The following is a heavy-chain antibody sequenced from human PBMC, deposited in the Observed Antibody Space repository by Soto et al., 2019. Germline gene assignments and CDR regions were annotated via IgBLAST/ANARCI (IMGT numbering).Heavy chain of an antibody. V-gene: IGHV3-48*01. CDR2: ISSSSSTI. CDR1: GFTFSSYS. J-gene: IGHJ6*03. CDR3: ARERTTVTTWSPPYYMDV. D-gene: IGHD4-17*01. Sequence: GGSLRLSCAASGFTFSSYSMNWVRQAPGKGLEWVSYISSSSSTIYYADSVKGRFTISRDNAKNSLYLQMNSLRAEDTAVYYCARERTTVTTWSPPYYMDVWGKGTTVTVSS.